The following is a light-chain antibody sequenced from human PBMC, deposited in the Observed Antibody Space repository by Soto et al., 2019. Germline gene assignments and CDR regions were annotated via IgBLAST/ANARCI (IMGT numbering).Light chain of an antibody. V-gene: IGKV3-15*01. CDR3: QQYHNWPIT. CDR1: QSVSSN. Sequence: EIGMTQSSSTLSVSAGERATLSWCASQSVSSNLAWHQQKNGQAPRILMYDASTRATGIPVRFSGSGYGTEFNLTISSLQPEDFAVYYCQQYHNWPITFGQGTRLEIK. J-gene: IGKJ5*01. CDR2: DAS.